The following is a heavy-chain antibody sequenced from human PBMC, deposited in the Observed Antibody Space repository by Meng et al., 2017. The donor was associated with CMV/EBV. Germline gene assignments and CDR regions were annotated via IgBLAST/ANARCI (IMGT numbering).Heavy chain of an antibody. CDR3: VFPKGGRGDDAFDI. Sequence: GGSLRLSCAASGFTFSSYEMNWVRQAPGKGLEWVSYISSRGDIIHYADSVKGRFTLSRDNAKNSLYLQMNSLRAEDTAMYYCVFPKGGRGDDAFDIWGQGTMVTVSS. J-gene: IGHJ3*02. D-gene: IGHD7-27*01. V-gene: IGHV3-48*03. CDR2: ISSRGDII. CDR1: GFTFSSYE.